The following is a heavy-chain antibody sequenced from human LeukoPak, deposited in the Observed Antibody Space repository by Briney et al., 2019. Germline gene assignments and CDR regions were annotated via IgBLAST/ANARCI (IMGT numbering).Heavy chain of an antibody. CDR1: GFTFSDYY. V-gene: IGHV3-11*06. J-gene: IGHJ4*02. D-gene: IGHD3-22*01. CDR3: ARGYYYDSSGHHRGFDF. Sequence: GGSLRLSCAASGFTFSDYYMSWIRQAPGKGLEWISYISRSSTYINYADSVKGRFTISRDSAKNSLYLQMNSLRAEDTAVYYCARGYYYDSSGHHRGFDFWGQGTLVTVPS. CDR2: ISRSSTYI.